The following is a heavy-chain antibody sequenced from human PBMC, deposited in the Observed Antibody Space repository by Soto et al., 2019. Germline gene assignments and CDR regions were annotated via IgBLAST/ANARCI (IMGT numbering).Heavy chain of an antibody. CDR3: GRISSCWSLNWFDP. CDR2: IFSNDEK. Sequence: QVTLKESGPVLVKPTETLTLTCTVSGFSLSNARMGVSWFRQPPGKALEWLAHIFSNDEKSYSTSLKSRLTISKDTSKSQVVLTKTNMDPVDTATYYCGRISSCWSLNWFDPCGQGTLVTVAS. CDR1: GFSLSNARMG. J-gene: IGHJ5*02. D-gene: IGHD6-19*01. V-gene: IGHV2-26*01.